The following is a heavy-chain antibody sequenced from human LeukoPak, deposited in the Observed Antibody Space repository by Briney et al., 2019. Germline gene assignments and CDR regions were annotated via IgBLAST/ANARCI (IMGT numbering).Heavy chain of an antibody. D-gene: IGHD3-22*01. V-gene: IGHV3-23*01. Sequence: GGSLRLSCAASGFTFSSYAMSWVRQAPGKGLEWVSAISGSGGTTYYADSVKGRFTFSRDNSKNTLYLQMNSLRAEDTAVYYCAKRKDSSGYYSAFDYWGQGTLVTVSS. J-gene: IGHJ4*02. CDR3: AKRKDSSGYYSAFDY. CDR1: GFTFSSYA. CDR2: ISGSGGTT.